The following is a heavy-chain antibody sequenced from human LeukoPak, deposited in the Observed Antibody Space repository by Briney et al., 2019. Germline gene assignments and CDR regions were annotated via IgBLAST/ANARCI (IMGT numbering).Heavy chain of an antibody. CDR1: GVSISTSNSY. CDR2: MYYTGNT. V-gene: IGHV4-39*01. J-gene: IGHJ4*02. D-gene: IGHD3/OR15-3a*01. Sequence: PSETLSLTCTVSGVSISTSNSYWGWIRQPPGKGLEWIGSMYYTGNTYYNASLKSRVTISIDTSKNQISLRLTSVTATDTAMYYCARQTGSGLFTLPGGQGTLVTVSS. CDR3: ARQTGSGLFTLP.